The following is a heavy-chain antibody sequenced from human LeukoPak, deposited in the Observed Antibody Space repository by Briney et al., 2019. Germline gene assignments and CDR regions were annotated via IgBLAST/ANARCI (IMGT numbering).Heavy chain of an antibody. Sequence: NSGGSLQISCQGSGYRFTSYWIGWVRPMPGKGLEWMGIIYPGDSDTRYSPSFQGQVTISADKSISTAYLQWSSLKASDTAMYYCARQSDSSGYPDYWGQGTLVTVSS. D-gene: IGHD3-22*01. J-gene: IGHJ4*02. V-gene: IGHV5-51*01. CDR3: ARQSDSSGYPDY. CDR1: GYRFTSYW. CDR2: IYPGDSDT.